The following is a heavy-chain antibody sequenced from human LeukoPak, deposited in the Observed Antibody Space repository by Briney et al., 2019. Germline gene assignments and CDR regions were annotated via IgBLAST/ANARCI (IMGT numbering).Heavy chain of an antibody. Sequence: SETLSLTCAVYGGSFSGYYWSWIRQPPGKGLEWIGEINHSGSTNYIPSLKSRVTISVDTSKNQFSLKLSSVTAADTAVYYCARARGRITIFGVVMFDYWGQGTLVTVSS. J-gene: IGHJ4*02. D-gene: IGHD3-3*01. V-gene: IGHV4-34*01. CDR3: ARARGRITIFGVVMFDY. CDR2: INHSGST. CDR1: GGSFSGYY.